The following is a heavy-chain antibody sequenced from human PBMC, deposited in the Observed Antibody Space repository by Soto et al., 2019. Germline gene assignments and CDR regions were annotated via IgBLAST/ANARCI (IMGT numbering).Heavy chain of an antibody. J-gene: IGHJ5*01. V-gene: IGHV3-20*04. D-gene: IGHD4-17*01. CDR1: GFSLDEYG. Sequence: EVQLVESGGGVVRPGGSLRLACVVSGFSLDEYGMSWVRQAPGKGPEWVSGMHRNGNSTGYADSVKGRFTISRDDAKNXLYLQMNSLRAEDTAFYYCARDHRGGYEYGAYGDSWGHGTLVTVSS. CDR2: MHRNGNST. CDR3: ARDHRGGYEYGAYGDS.